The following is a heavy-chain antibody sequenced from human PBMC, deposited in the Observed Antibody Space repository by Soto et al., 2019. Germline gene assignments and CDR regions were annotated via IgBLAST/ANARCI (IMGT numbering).Heavy chain of an antibody. J-gene: IGHJ4*02. D-gene: IGHD6-13*01. CDR1: GGSISSRRYS. V-gene: IGHV4-39*01. CDR2: MYYGVNT. CDR3: ARGWWVIAAAAPYYFDY. Sequence: SETLSLTCIVSGGSISSRRYSWAWIRQPPGKGLEWIGTMYYGVNTYYNPSLESRVTISVDTPKNQFSLKLSSVTAADTAVYYCARGWWVIAAAAPYYFDYWGQGTLVTVSS.